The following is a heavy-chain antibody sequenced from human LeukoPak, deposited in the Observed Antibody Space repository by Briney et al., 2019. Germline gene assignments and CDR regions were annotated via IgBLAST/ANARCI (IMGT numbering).Heavy chain of an antibody. Sequence: GGSLRLSCAASGFTFSSYSMNWVRQAPGKGLEWVSSISSSSSYIYYADSVKGRFTISRDNAKNSLYLQMNRLRAEDTAVYYCAKALIVGATIGAFDIWGQGTMVTVSS. D-gene: IGHD1-26*01. CDR2: ISSSSSYI. CDR3: AKALIVGATIGAFDI. V-gene: IGHV3-21*01. CDR1: GFTFSSYS. J-gene: IGHJ3*02.